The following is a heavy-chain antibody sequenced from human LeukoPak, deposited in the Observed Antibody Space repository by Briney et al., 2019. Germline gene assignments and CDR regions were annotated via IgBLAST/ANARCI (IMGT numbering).Heavy chain of an antibody. V-gene: IGHV4-34*01. CDR1: GGSFSGYY. CDR3: ARLVPPGWFDP. CDR2: INDSGST. Sequence: PSETLSLTCAVYGGSFSGYYWSWIRQPPGKGLEWIGEINDSGSTNYNSSLKSRVTISVDTSKNQFSLKLTSVTAADTAVYYCARLVPPGWFDPWGQGTLVTVSS. J-gene: IGHJ5*02.